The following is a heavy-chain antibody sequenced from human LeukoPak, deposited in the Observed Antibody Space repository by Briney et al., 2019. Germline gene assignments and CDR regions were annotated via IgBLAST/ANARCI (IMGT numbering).Heavy chain of an antibody. D-gene: IGHD3-22*01. V-gene: IGHV3-23*01. Sequence: GGSLRLSCAASGFTFSSYSMNWVRQAPGKGLEWVSAISGSGGSTYYADSVKGRFTISRDNSKNTLYLQMNSLRAEDTAVYYCAKDFTIMGSGYWSDYWGQGTLVTVSS. J-gene: IGHJ4*02. CDR2: ISGSGGST. CDR3: AKDFTIMGSGYWSDY. CDR1: GFTFSSYS.